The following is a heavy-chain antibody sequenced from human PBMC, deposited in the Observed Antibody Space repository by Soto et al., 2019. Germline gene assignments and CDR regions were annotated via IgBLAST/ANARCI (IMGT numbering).Heavy chain of an antibody. CDR1: GGSISSGGYY. V-gene: IGHV4-31*03. CDR2: IYYSGST. J-gene: IGHJ1*01. CDR3: ARGYSSGWLRDQYFQH. Sequence: SETLSLTCTVSGGSISSGGYYWSWIRQHPGKGLEWIGYIYYSGSTYYNPSLKSRVTISVDTSKNQFSLKLSSVTAADTAVYYCARGYSSGWLRDQYFQHWGQGTMVTVYS. D-gene: IGHD6-19*01.